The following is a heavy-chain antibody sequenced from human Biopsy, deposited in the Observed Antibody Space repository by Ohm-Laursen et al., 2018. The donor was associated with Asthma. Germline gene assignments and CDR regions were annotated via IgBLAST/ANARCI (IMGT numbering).Heavy chain of an antibody. D-gene: IGHD2-15*01. CDR2: INTNTGNP. CDR3: ARGLLGMDV. CDR1: GYIFTSHA. Sequence: VASVKVSCKASGYIFTSHAMNWVRQAPGQGLEWMGRINTNTGNPTYAQGFTGRFVFSLDTSVSTAYLQISSLKADDTAVYYCARGLLGMDVWGQGTTVTV. J-gene: IGHJ6*02. V-gene: IGHV7-4-1*02.